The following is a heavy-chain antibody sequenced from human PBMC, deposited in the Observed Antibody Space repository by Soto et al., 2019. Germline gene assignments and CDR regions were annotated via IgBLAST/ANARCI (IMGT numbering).Heavy chain of an antibody. Sequence: SETLSLTCTVSGGSVSSGSYYWSWIRQPPGKGLEWIGYIYYSGSTNYNPSLKSRVTISVDTSKNQFSLKLSSVTAADTAVYYCARDRSGGYSSSWPNYYYYG. J-gene: IGHJ6*01. CDR1: GGSVSSGSYY. CDR2: IYYSGST. CDR3: ARDRSGGYSSSWPNYYYYG. V-gene: IGHV4-61*01. D-gene: IGHD6-13*01.